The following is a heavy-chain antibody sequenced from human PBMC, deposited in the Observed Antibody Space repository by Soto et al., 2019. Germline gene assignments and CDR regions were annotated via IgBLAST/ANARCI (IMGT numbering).Heavy chain of an antibody. CDR3: AKDHLGGAMAVPFFDP. CDR2: ITWNSGNL. V-gene: IGHV3-9*01. CDR1: GFNFDDYA. Sequence: PGGSLRLSCAASGFNFDDYAMHWVRQAPGKGLEWVAGITWNSGNLAYADSVKGRFTISRDNAKDSLYPQMNSLTPEDTAFYYCAKDHLGGAMAVPFFDPWGQGALVTVSS. D-gene: IGHD3-16*01. J-gene: IGHJ5*02.